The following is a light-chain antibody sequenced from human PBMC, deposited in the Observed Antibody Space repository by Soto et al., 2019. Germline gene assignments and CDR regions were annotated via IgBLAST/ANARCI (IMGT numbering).Light chain of an antibody. CDR1: SSDVGGNNY. CDR2: EVI. V-gene: IGLV2-8*01. Sequence: QSALTQPPSASGSPGQSVTISCSGTSSDVGGNNYVSWYQHHPGKAPKLMIYEVIKRPSGVPDRFSGSKSGNTASLTVSGLQAEDEADYFCTSYAGSNNFVVFGGGPKLTVL. CDR3: TSYAGSNNFVV. J-gene: IGLJ2*01.